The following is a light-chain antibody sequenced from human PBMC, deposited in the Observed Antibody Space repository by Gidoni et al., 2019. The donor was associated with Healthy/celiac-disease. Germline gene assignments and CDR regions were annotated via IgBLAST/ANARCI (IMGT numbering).Light chain of an antibody. V-gene: IGLV1-44*01. CDR1: SPNIGSNT. CDR3: AAWDDSLNGWV. Sequence: QSVLTQPPSASRTPWLRFTISCSRSSPNIGSNTVNWYQQLPGTAPNLLIYSNNQRPSGVPDRFSGSKSGTSASLAISGLQSEDEADYYCAAWDDSLNGWVFGGGTKLTVL. J-gene: IGLJ3*02. CDR2: SNN.